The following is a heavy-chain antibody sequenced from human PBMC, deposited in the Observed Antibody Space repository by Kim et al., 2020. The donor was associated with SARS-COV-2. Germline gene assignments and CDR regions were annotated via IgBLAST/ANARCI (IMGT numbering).Heavy chain of an antibody. CDR3: ARDGDLFSSGNGALDI. CDR2: IKQDGNQK. V-gene: IGHV3-7*01. J-gene: IGHJ3*02. D-gene: IGHD6-19*01. CDR1: GFTFSSFW. Sequence: GGSLRLSCAASGFTFSSFWMTWVRQAPGKGLEWVANIKQDGNQKYYVDSVKGRFTISRDNAKNSLYLQMNSLRAEDTAVYYCARDGDLFSSGNGALDIWG.